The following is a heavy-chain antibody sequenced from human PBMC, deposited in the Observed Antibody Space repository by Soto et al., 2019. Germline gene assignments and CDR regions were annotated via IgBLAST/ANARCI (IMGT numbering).Heavy chain of an antibody. CDR3: ARERYRIAASLRNWFDP. CDR1: GYTFTSYA. Sequence: GASVKVSCKASGYTFTSYAMHWVRQAPGQRLEWMGWINAGNGDTKYSQKFQGRVTITRDTSASTAYMELSSLRSEDTAVYYCARERYRIAASLRNWFDPWGQGTLVTVSS. CDR2: INAGNGDT. D-gene: IGHD6-13*01. J-gene: IGHJ5*02. V-gene: IGHV1-3*01.